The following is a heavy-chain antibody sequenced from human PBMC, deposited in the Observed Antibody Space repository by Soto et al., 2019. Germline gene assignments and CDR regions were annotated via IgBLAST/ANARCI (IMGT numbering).Heavy chain of an antibody. J-gene: IGHJ4*02. V-gene: IGHV1-69*01. CDR3: ARTAPMDAGDKYYYDF. CDR1: GGTFSTFG. D-gene: IGHD3-16*01. Sequence: QVQLVQSGAEVKKTGSSVKVSCKTSGGTFSTFGISWVRQAPGQGLEWMGGIIPFFGTAEYSQKFEDRITITADESTNTVYMYLRRLTSEDTAIYYCARTAPMDAGDKYYYDFWCQGALVTVSS. CDR2: IIPFFGTA.